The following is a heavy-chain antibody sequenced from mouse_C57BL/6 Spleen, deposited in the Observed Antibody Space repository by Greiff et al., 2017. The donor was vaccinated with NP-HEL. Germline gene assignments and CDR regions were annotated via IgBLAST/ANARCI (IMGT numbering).Heavy chain of an antibody. CDR2: IHPYSGST. D-gene: IGHD2-2*01. CDR1: GYTFTSYW. Sequence: QVQLQQPGAELVKPGASVKLSCKASGYTFTSYWMHWVKQRPGQGLEWIGMIHPYSGSTNYNQKFKSKATLTVDKSSSTANMHLSRLTSEYSAVYYCSRSEGVTTQAWFAYWGQGTLVTVSA. J-gene: IGHJ3*01. V-gene: IGHV1-64*01. CDR3: SRSEGVTTQAWFAY.